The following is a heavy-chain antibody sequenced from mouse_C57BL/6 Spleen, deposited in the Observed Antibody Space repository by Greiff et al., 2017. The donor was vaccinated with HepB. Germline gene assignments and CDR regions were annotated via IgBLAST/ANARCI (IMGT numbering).Heavy chain of an antibody. V-gene: IGHV1-55*01. CDR2: IYPGSGST. CDR1: GYTFTSYW. Sequence: QVQLQQPGAELVKPGASVKMSCKASGYTFTSYWITWVKLRPGQGLEWIGDIYPGSGSTNYNEKFKSKATLTVDTSSSTAYMQLSSLTSEDSAVYYCAREETAQAYFDDWGPGTTLTVSS. D-gene: IGHD3-2*02. CDR3: AREETAQAYFDD. J-gene: IGHJ2*01.